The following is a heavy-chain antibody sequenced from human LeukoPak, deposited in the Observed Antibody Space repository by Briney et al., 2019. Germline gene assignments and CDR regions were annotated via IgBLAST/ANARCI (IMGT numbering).Heavy chain of an antibody. V-gene: IGHV4-34*01. CDR1: GESFSLYY. J-gene: IGHJ6*02. D-gene: IGHD6-19*01. CDR2: INRDGTT. Sequence: SETLSLTCAVHGESFSLYYWAWIRQSPQKGLEWIGKINRDGTTNYNPSLKSRVTISVDTSKTQFSLKLTSVTAADTAVYFCARDWYASASYGMDVWGQGTTVTVSS. CDR3: ARDWYASASYGMDV.